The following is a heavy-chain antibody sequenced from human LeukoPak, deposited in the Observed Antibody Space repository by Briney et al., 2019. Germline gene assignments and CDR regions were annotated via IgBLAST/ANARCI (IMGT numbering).Heavy chain of an antibody. V-gene: IGHV3-53*01. D-gene: IGHD2-2*01. CDR1: GFTVSTYY. Sequence: SGGSLRLSCAASGFTVSTYYMTWVRQAPGKGLECVSVIYSGGSTYYSDSVKGRFTVFRENSKNTTDHQMNSLRAEDTAMYYCARGLGYCTSTTCLLPFDYWGQGTLVTVSS. CDR3: ARGLGYCTSTTCLLPFDY. J-gene: IGHJ4*02. CDR2: IYSGGST.